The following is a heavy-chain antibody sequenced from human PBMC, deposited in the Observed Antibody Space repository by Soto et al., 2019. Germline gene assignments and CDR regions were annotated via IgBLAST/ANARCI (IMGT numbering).Heavy chain of an antibody. J-gene: IGHJ4*02. V-gene: IGHV3-48*01. D-gene: IGHD6-6*01. Sequence: VQLLESGGDLVQPGGSLRLSCAASGFTFSSYSMNWVRRSPGPGEEWFSDMSGSSSTIYYQDTVKGRFTISRDNAKNSLYLQLSSLIAEDTSVYYCASGRTSSSSGIDYWGQGTLVTGSS. CDR1: GFTFSSYS. CDR2: MSGSSSTI. CDR3: ASGRTSSSSGIDY.